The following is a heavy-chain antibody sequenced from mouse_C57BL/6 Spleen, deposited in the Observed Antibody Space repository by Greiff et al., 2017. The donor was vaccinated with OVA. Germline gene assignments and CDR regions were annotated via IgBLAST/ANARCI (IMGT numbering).Heavy chain of an antibody. J-gene: IGHJ1*03. D-gene: IGHD4-1*01. CDR1: GYTFTDYN. V-gene: IGHV1-18*01. CDR3: ATWDEGYFDV. Sequence: EVQLQQSGPELVKPGASVKIPCKASGYTFTDYNMDWVKQSHGKSLEWIGDINPNNGGTIYNQKFKGKATLTVDKSSSTAYMELRSLTSEDTAVYYCATWDEGYFDVWGTGTTVTVSS. CDR2: INPNNGGT.